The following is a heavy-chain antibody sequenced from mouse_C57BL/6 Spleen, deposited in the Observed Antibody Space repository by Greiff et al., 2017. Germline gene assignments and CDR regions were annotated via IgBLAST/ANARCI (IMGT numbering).Heavy chain of an antibody. D-gene: IGHD2-3*01. CDR1: GYAFSSSW. CDR2: IYPGDGDT. J-gene: IGHJ2*01. CDR3: ARYYDGYYVFDY. V-gene: IGHV1-82*01. Sequence: QVQLQQSGPELVKPGASVKISCKASGYAFSSSWMNWVKQRPGKGLEWIGRIYPGDGDTNYNGKFKGKATLTADKSSSTAYMQLSSLTSEDSAVYFCARYYDGYYVFDYRGQGTTLTVSS.